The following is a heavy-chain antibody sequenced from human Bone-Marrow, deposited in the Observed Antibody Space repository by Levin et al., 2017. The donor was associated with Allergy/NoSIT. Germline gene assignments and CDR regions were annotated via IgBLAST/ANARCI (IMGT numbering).Heavy chain of an antibody. CDR2: VSYDGRSK. V-gene: IGHV3-30*09. D-gene: IGHD2-2*01. Sequence: QSGGSLRLSCAAAGFKFTNFAMHWVRQLPGKAPEWVAVVSYDGRSKDYADSVKGRFAISRDNSMNILYLEMKSLAVEDTAVYYCVKYTRSSWYATASFDVWGQGTTVSVSS. J-gene: IGHJ3*01. CDR1: GFKFTNFA. CDR3: VKYTRSSWYATASFDV.